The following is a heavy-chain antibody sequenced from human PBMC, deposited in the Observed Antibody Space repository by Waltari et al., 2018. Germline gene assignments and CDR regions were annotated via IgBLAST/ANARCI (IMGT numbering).Heavy chain of an antibody. CDR1: GFTFSNSA. CDR2: ILLDGVNK. V-gene: IGHV3-30*18. D-gene: IGHD6-13*01. CDR3: AKDAAAAPAYYYYKDV. J-gene: IGHJ6*03. Sequence: QVQLVESGGGVVQPGRSLRLSCAASGFTFSNSAMHWVRQAPGKGRGWGAGILLDGVNKDYGDSVKCRFTISRDNSKNTLYLQMNSLRAEDTAVYYCAKDAAAAPAYYYYKDVWGKGTTVTISS.